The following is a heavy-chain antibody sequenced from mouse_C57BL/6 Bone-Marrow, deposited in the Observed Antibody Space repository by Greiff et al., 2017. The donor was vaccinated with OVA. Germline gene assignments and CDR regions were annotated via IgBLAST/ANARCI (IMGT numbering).Heavy chain of an antibody. Sequence: QLQLQQPGAELVMPGASVKLSCKASGYTFTSYWMHWVKQRPGQGLEWIGEIDPSDSYTNSNQKFKGKSTLTVDKSSSPAYMQLSSLTSEDSAVYDCARDGNYEYYFDYWGQGTTLTVSS. J-gene: IGHJ2*01. D-gene: IGHD2-1*01. V-gene: IGHV1-69*01. CDR1: GYTFTSYW. CDR2: IDPSDSYT. CDR3: ARDGNYEYYFDY.